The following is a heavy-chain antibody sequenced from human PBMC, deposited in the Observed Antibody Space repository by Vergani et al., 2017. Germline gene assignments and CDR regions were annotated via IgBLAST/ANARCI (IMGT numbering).Heavy chain of an antibody. CDR3: AKDQINSLWFGELLPAGKYFQH. CDR1: GFTFSSYG. CDR2: ISYDGSNK. Sequence: QVQLVESGGGVVQPGRSLRLSCAASGFTFSSYGMHWVRQAPGKGLEWVAVISYDGSNKYYADSVKGRFTISRDNSKNTLYLQMNSLRAEDTAVYYCAKDQINSLWFGELLPAGKYFQHWGQGTLVTVSS. V-gene: IGHV3-30*18. J-gene: IGHJ1*01. D-gene: IGHD3-10*01.